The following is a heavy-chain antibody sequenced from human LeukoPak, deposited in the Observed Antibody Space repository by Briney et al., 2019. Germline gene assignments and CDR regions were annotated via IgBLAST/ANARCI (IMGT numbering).Heavy chain of an antibody. V-gene: IGHV3-11*06. CDR3: ARQNRNGFDY. Sequence: GGPLRLSCAASGFTFSDYYMSWIRQAPGKGLEWVSYISSSSSYTNYADSVKGRFTISRENAKSSMYLQMNSLRVGDTAVYYCARQNRNGFDYWGQGALVTVSS. CDR2: ISSSSSYT. D-gene: IGHD2-8*01. CDR1: GFTFSDYY. J-gene: IGHJ4*02.